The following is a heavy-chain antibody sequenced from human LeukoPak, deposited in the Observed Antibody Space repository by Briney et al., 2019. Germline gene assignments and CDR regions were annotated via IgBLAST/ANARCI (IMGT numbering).Heavy chain of an antibody. V-gene: IGHV3-30*03. CDR2: ISYDGSNK. CDR1: GFTFSSYG. D-gene: IGHD1-26*01. J-gene: IGHJ6*02. Sequence: GGSLRLSCAASGFTFSSYGMHWVRQAPGKGLEWVALISYDGSNKYYADSVKGRFTISRDNSKNTLCLQMNSLRVEDTAVYYCARGPGGRTNFHYYGMDVWGQGTTVTVSS. CDR3: ARGPGGRTNFHYYGMDV.